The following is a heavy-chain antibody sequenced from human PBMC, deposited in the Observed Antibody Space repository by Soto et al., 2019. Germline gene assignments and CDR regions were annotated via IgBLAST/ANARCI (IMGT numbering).Heavy chain of an antibody. CDR1: GFTFSNYA. CDR3: AKGSSWSEFEY. D-gene: IGHD6-13*01. Sequence: GTLRLPCIVSGFTFSNYAMTWVRQAPGKGLEWVSSMSSSTYYTDSVKGRFTISRDNSKNTLYLQMNSLRAQDTAMYYCAKGSSWSEFEYWGQGTLVTVSS. J-gene: IGHJ4*02. V-gene: IGHV3-23*01. CDR2: MSSST.